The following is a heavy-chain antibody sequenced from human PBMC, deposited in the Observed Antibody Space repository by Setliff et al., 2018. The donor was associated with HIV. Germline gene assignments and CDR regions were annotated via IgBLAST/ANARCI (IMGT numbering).Heavy chain of an antibody. J-gene: IGHJ6*02. D-gene: IGHD1-1*01. CDR1: GYTFTTYG. CDR2: ISTYSDET. V-gene: IGHV1-18*01. Sequence: ASVKVSCKPSGYTFTTYGLSWVRQAPGQGLEWMGWISTYSDETSSSQNLQGRLTMTTDTSTGTAYMELRSLRSEDTAVYYCARDVDDMFDVWGQGTTVTVSS. CDR3: ARDVDDMFDV.